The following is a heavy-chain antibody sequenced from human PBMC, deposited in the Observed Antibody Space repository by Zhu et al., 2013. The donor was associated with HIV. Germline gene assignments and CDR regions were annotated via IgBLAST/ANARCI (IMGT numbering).Heavy chain of an antibody. D-gene: IGHD4-17*01. CDR2: ISWNSGSI. V-gene: IGHV3-9*01. J-gene: IGHJ6*02. Sequence: EVQLVESGGGVVQPGGSLRLSCAASGFTFDDYAMHWVRQAPGKGLEWVSGISWNSGSIGYADSVKGRFTISRDNAKNSLYLQMNSLRAEDTALYYCAKGXMTNYKYYGMDVWGQGTTVTVSS. CDR3: AKGXMTNYKYYGMDV. CDR1: GFTFDDYA.